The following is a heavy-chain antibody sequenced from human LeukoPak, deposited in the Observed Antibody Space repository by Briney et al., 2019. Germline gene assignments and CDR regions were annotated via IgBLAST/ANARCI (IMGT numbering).Heavy chain of an antibody. Sequence: ASVKVSCKASGYTFTSYYMHWVRQAPGQGLEWMGIINPSGGSTSYAQKFQGRVTVTRDTSTSTVYMELSSLRSEDTAVYYCARGKVVVVAATSLGYWGQGTLVTVSS. CDR1: GYTFTSYY. J-gene: IGHJ4*02. D-gene: IGHD2-15*01. CDR3: ARGKVVVVAATSLGY. V-gene: IGHV1-46*01. CDR2: INPSGGST.